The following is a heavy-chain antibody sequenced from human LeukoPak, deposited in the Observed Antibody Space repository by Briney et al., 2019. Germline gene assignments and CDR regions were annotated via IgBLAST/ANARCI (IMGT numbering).Heavy chain of an antibody. V-gene: IGHV3-21*01. CDR1: GFTFSSYS. CDR3: ARDLVGWGYDSSGYYYDNFDY. J-gene: IGHJ4*02. CDR2: ISSSSSNI. D-gene: IGHD3-22*01. Sequence: GGSLRLSCAASGFTFSSYSMYWVRQAPGKGLEWVSSISSSSSNIYYADSVRGGFTISRDNAKNSLYLQIHSLRAAETAVYYCARDLVGWGYDSSGYYYDNFDYWGQGTMVSVCS.